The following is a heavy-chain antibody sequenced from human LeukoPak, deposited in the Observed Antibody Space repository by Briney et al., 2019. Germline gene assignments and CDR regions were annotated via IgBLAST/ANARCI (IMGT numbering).Heavy chain of an antibody. D-gene: IGHD6-13*01. V-gene: IGHV4-38-2*02. CDR2: IYHSGST. CDR3: ARVSIAAAGMGFDY. J-gene: IGHJ4*02. CDR1: GYSISSNYY. Sequence: SETLSLTCTVSGYSISSNYYWGWIRQPPGKGLEWIGSIYHSGSTYYNPSLKSRVTISVDMSKNQFSLKLSSVTAADTAVYYCARVSIAAAGMGFDYWGQGTLVTVSS.